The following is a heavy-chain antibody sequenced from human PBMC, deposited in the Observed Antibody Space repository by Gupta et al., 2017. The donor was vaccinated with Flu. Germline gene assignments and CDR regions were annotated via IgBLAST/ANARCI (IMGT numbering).Heavy chain of an antibody. CDR1: GGTFSSYA. J-gene: IGHJ4*02. CDR3: ARGYCTNGVCYSPFDY. CDR2: ITPIFGTA. D-gene: IGHD2-8*01. Sequence: QVQLVQSGAEVKKPGSSVKVSCKASGGTFSSYAISWVRQAPGQGLEWMGGITPIFGTANYAQKSQDRVTITADESTSTAYMELSSLRSEDTAVYYCARGYCTNGVCYSPFDYWGQGTLVTVSS. V-gene: IGHV1-69*01.